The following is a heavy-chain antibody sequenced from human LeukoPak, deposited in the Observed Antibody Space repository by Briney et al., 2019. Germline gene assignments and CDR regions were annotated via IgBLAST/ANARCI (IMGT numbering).Heavy chain of an antibody. CDR3: ARDYGSGSYLENWFDP. CDR2: ISSSSSYT. J-gene: IGHJ5*02. CDR1: GFTFSDYY. D-gene: IGHD3-10*01. Sequence: GPSLRLSWAPSGFTFSDYYMGWIRHAPGKGLEWDSYISSSSSYTNDADSVKGRFTISRDNAKNSLYLQMNSLRAEDTAVYYCARDYGSGSYLENWFDPWGQGTLVTVSS. V-gene: IGHV3-11*06.